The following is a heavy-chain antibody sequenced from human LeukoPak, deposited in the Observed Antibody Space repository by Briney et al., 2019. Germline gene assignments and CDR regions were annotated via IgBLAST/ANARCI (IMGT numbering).Heavy chain of an antibody. Sequence: ASVKVSCKASGYTFTGYYMHWVRQAPGQGLEWMGWISPNSGGTNYAQKFQGRVTMTRDTSISTAYMELSRLRSDDTAVYYCARAYSSSWYWVGGDWGQGTLVTVSS. J-gene: IGHJ4*02. D-gene: IGHD6-13*01. CDR3: ARAYSSSWYWVGGD. CDR2: ISPNSGGT. V-gene: IGHV1-2*02. CDR1: GYTFTGYY.